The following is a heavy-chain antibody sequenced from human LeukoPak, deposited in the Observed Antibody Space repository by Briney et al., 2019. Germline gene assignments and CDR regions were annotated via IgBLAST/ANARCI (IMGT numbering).Heavy chain of an antibody. CDR2: IYYSGST. J-gene: IGHJ3*02. CDR3: ARARYVNSFYAFDI. Sequence: KPSETLSLTCTVSGGSISSYYWSWIRQPPGKGLEWIGYIYYSGSTNYNPSLKSRVTISVDTSKNQFFLKLSSVTAADTAVYYCARARYVNSFYAFDIWGQGTLVTASS. V-gene: IGHV4-59*01. D-gene: IGHD3-9*01. CDR1: GGSISSYY.